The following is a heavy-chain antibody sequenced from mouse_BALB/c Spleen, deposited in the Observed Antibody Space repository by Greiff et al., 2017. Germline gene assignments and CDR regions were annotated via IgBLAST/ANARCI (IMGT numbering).Heavy chain of an antibody. J-gene: IGHJ4*01. CDR2: IDPANGNT. Sequence: VQLKQSGAELVKPGASVKLSCTASGFNIKDTYMHWVKQRPEQGLEWIGRIDPANGNTKYDPKFQGKATITADTSSNTAYLQLSSLTSEDTAVYYCVREGVEVRRAYYAMDYWGQGTSVTVSS. V-gene: IGHV14-3*02. CDR1: GFNIKDTY. CDR3: VREGVEVRRAYYAMDY. D-gene: IGHD2-14*01.